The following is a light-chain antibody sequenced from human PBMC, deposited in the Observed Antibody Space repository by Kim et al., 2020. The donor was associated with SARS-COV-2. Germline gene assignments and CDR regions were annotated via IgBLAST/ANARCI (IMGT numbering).Light chain of an antibody. CDR3: RQYDDWPPWT. CDR1: QSVSDN. J-gene: IGKJ1*01. V-gene: IGKV3-15*01. CDR2: GAS. Sequence: EIVMTQSPATLSLSPGERATLSCRASQSVSDNLAWYQQKPGQAPRLLIYGASTRATGIPARFSGSGSGTEFTLTISSLQPEDSAVYYCRQYDDWPPWTFGEGTKVDIK.